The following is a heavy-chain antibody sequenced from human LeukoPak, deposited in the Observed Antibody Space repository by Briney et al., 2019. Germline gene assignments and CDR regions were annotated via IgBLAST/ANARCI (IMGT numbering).Heavy chain of an antibody. J-gene: IGHJ5*02. CDR2: ISTSSIYI. CDR1: GFTFSSYS. D-gene: IGHD2-15*01. Sequence: PGGSLRLSCAASGFTFSSYSMNWVRQAPGKGLEWVSSISTSSIYIYYADSVRGRFTTSRDNAKNSLYLQMNSLRAEDTAVYSCARGADGVSSNSRGWFDPWGQGTLVTVSS. CDR3: ARGADGVSSNSRGWFDP. V-gene: IGHV3-21*01.